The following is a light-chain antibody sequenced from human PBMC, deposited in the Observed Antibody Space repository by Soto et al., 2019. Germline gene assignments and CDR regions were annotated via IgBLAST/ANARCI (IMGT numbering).Light chain of an antibody. CDR1: SSDVGGYDY. Sequence: QSALTQPASVSGSPGQSITLSCTGTSSDVGGYDYVSWYQHHPGKAPKLMIYEVSNRPSGISNRFSGSKSGNTASLTISGLQAEDEADYYCNSYTTTSTQVFGGGTQLTVL. CDR2: EVS. CDR3: NSYTTTSTQV. J-gene: IGLJ2*01. V-gene: IGLV2-14*01.